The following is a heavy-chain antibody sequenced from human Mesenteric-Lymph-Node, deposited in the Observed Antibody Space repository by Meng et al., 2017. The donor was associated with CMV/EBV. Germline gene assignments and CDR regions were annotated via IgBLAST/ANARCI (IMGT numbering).Heavy chain of an antibody. D-gene: IGHD2-2*01. CDR3: ARAGGVVVPAAMFDP. J-gene: IGHJ5*02. V-gene: IGHV4-31*02. Sequence: GSSSSGGYYWSWIRQHPGKCLEWIGYIYYSESTYYNPSLKSRVTIAVDTSKNQFSLKLSSVTAADTAVYYCARAGGVVVPAAMFDPWGQGTLVTVSS. CDR2: IYYSEST. CDR1: GSSSSGGYY.